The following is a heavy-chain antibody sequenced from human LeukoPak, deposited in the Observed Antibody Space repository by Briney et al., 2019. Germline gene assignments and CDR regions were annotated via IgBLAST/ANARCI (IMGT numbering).Heavy chain of an antibody. CDR3: AKDRGGLDY. CDR1: GFTFSSYG. Sequence: GGSLRLSCAASGFTFSSYGMHWVRQAPGKGLEWVAVISYDGSNKYYADSVKGRFTISRDNSKNTLYLQMNSLRAEDTAVYYCAKDRGGLDYWGQGTLVTVSS. V-gene: IGHV3-30*18. D-gene: IGHD3-16*01. J-gene: IGHJ4*02. CDR2: ISYDGSNK.